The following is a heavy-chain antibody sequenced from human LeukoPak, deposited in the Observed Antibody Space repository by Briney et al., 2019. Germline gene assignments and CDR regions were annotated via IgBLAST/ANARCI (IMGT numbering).Heavy chain of an antibody. D-gene: IGHD6-19*01. Sequence: GGSLRLSCAASGFTFSSYSMNWVRQAPGKGLEWVSSISSSSSYIYYADSVKGRFTISRDNAKNSLYLQMNSLRAEDTAVYYCAKDRQWLGERDAFDIWGQGTMVTVSS. V-gene: IGHV3-21*04. J-gene: IGHJ3*02. CDR3: AKDRQWLGERDAFDI. CDR2: ISSSSSYI. CDR1: GFTFSSYS.